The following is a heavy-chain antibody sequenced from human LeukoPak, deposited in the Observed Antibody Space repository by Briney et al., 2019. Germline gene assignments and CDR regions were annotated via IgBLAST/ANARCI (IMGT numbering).Heavy chain of an antibody. V-gene: IGHV4-34*01. CDR3: ARVCPIVVVPAARYYFDY. D-gene: IGHD2-2*01. CDR2: INHSGST. Sequence: SETLSLTCAVYGGSFSGYYWSWIRQPPGKGLEWIGEINHSGSTNYNPSLKSRVTISVDTSKNQFSLKLSSVTAADTAVYYCARVCPIVVVPAARYYFDYWAREPWSPSPQ. J-gene: IGHJ4*02. CDR1: GGSFSGYY.